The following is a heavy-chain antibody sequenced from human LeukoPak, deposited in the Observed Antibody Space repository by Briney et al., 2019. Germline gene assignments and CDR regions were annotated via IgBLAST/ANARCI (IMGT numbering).Heavy chain of an antibody. CDR3: ARVRFAYGSGSYPY. J-gene: IGHJ4*02. CDR2: INPNSGGT. D-gene: IGHD3-10*01. CDR1: GYIFTGYY. Sequence: ASVKVSCKASGYIFTGYYMHWVRQAPGQGLEWMGWINPNSGGTNYAQKFQGRVTMTRDTSISTAYMELSRLRSDDTAVYYCARVRFAYGSGSYPYWGQGTLVTVSS. V-gene: IGHV1-2*02.